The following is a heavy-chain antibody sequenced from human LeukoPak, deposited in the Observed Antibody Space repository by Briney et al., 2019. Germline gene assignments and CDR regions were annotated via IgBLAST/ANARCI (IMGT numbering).Heavy chain of an antibody. CDR1: GYTFTGYY. CDR2: INPNSGGT. V-gene: IGHV1-2*02. Sequence: ASVKVSCKASGYTFTGYYMHWVRQAPGQGLEWMGWINPNSGGTNYAQKFQGRVTMTRDTSISTAYMELSRLRSDDTAVYYCANICSSTSCYGGSIDYWGQGAMVTVSS. D-gene: IGHD2-2*01. CDR3: ANICSSTSCYGGSIDY. J-gene: IGHJ4*02.